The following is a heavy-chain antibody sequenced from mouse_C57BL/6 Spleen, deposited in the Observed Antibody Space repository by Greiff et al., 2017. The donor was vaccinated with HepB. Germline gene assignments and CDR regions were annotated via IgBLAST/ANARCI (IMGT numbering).Heavy chain of an antibody. D-gene: IGHD2-4*01. J-gene: IGHJ2*01. Sequence: EVHLVESGPGLVKPSQSLSLTCSVTGYSFTSCYYWNWIRQCPGNKLEWMGYISYDGSNNYNPSLKNRITITRDTSKNQFFLKLKSVTTEDKAADYCAGIYDYDEGLDYWGQGTTLTVSS. CDR3: AGIYDYDEGLDY. CDR2: ISYDGSN. CDR1: GYSFTSCYY. V-gene: IGHV3-6*01.